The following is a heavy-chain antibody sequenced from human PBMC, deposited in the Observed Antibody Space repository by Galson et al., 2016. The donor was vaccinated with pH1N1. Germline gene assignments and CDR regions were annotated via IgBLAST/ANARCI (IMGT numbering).Heavy chain of an antibody. Sequence: ETLSLTCAVSGYSIISGYYWGWVRQPPGKGLEWIGSIFHSGSTYYNPSLKSRVTISVDTSRNQFSLTLSSVTAADTALYYCARSAQWLLYSRFDPWGQGILVTVSS. V-gene: IGHV4-38-2*01. CDR1: GYSIISGYY. D-gene: IGHD6-19*01. J-gene: IGHJ5*02. CDR2: IFHSGST. CDR3: ARSAQWLLYSRFDP.